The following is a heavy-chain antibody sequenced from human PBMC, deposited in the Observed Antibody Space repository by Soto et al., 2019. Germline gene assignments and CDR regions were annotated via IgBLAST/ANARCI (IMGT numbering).Heavy chain of an antibody. V-gene: IGHV1-3*01. D-gene: IGHD6-19*01. CDR2: INAGNGNT. J-gene: IGHJ6*02. CDR3: ARMGQWPATTGYYYGMDV. Sequence: QVQLVQSGAEVKKPGASVKVSCKASGYTFTSYAMHWVRQAPGQRLEWMGWINAGNGNTKYSQKVQGRVTITRDTSASTAYMELRSLRSEDTAVYYCARMGQWPATTGYYYGMDVWGQGTTVTVSS. CDR1: GYTFTSYA.